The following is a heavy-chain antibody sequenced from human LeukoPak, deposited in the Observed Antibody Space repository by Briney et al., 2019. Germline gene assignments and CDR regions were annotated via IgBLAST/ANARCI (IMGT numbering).Heavy chain of an antibody. J-gene: IGHJ4*02. CDR2: MNPDGSEK. D-gene: IGHD4-11*01. CDR1: AFTFSNYW. V-gene: IGHV3-7*01. Sequence: GGSLRLSCAASAFTFSNYWMSWVRQAPGKGLEWVASMNPDGSEKYYVDSVKGRFTISRDHAKNSLYLQMNSLRAEDTAVYYCAKGRVTYDYWGQGTLVTVSS. CDR3: AKGRVTYDY.